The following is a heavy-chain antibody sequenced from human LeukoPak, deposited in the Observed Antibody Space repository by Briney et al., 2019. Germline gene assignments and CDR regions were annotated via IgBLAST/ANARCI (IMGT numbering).Heavy chain of an antibody. D-gene: IGHD2-2*01. J-gene: IGHJ4*02. CDR1: GGSISSGGYY. V-gene: IGHV4-30-2*01. CDR2: IYHSGST. Sequence: SETLSLTCTVSGGSISSGGYYWSWIRQPPGKGLEWIGYIYHSGSTYYNPSLKSRVTISVDRSKNQFSLKLSSVTAADTAVYYCARDRATRLSDPAAHFDYWGQGTLVTVSS. CDR3: ARDRATRLSDPAAHFDY.